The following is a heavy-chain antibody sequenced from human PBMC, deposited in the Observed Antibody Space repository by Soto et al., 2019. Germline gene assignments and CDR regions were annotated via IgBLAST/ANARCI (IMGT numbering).Heavy chain of an antibody. V-gene: IGHV4-59*01. D-gene: IGHD6-13*01. CDR2: ISYSGST. Sequence: PSETLSLTCTVSSDSISSYYWSWIRQPPGKRLEWIGYISYSGSTDYNPSLKSRVTISGDTSKYQFSLKVSSVTAADTAVYYCARGTSWQLPFDYWGHGTLVTVSS. J-gene: IGHJ4*01. CDR3: ARGTSWQLPFDY. CDR1: SDSISSYY.